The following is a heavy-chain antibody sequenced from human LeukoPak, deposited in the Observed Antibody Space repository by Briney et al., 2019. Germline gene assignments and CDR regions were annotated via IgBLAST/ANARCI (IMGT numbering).Heavy chain of an antibody. D-gene: IGHD2-21*01. J-gene: IGHJ4*02. CDR2: IYHSGST. V-gene: IGHV4-59*01. CDR1: GGSINNYY. Sequence: SEALSLTCTVSGGSINNYYWSWIRQPPGKGLEWIGYIYHSGSTTYSPSLKSRVSISIDTSKNQFSLRINSVTAADTAVYYCARGVAFHYWGQGTLVTVSS. CDR3: ARGVAFHY.